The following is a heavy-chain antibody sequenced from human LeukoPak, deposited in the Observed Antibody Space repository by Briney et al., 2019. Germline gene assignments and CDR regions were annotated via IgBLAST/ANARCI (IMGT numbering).Heavy chain of an antibody. CDR1: GFTFSNFA. CDR3: ARDPYSGTYSDYYYYYMDV. V-gene: IGHV3-23*01. D-gene: IGHD1-26*01. J-gene: IGHJ6*03. Sequence: PGGSLRLSCAASGFTFSNFAMSWVRQAPGKGLEWVSGINGRGGSTYYADSVKGRFTISRDNAKNSLFLQLNSLRAEDTAVYYCARDPYSGTYSDYYYYYMDVWGRGTTVTVSS. CDR2: INGRGGST.